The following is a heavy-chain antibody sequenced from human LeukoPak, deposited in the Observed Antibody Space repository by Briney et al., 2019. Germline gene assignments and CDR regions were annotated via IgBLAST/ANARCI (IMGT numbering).Heavy chain of an antibody. D-gene: IGHD2-2*01. CDR2: ISGSGGNT. Sequence: GGSLRLSCAASGFTFSSHGMNWVRQAPGKGLEWVSGISGSGGNTYYADSVKGRFTISRDNSKNTLYLQMNSLRAEDTAVYYCTHGSMYQLDYWGQGTLVTVSS. J-gene: IGHJ4*02. CDR3: THGSMYQLDY. CDR1: GFTFSSHG. V-gene: IGHV3-23*01.